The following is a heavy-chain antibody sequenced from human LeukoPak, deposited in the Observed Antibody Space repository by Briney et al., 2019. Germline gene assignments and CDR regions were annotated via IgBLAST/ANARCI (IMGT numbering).Heavy chain of an antibody. Sequence: GGSLRLSCAASGFTVSNNYMSWVRQAPGKGLEWVSIIYAGGYTYYADSVKDRFTISRDNSKNTLYLQMNSLTAEDTAVYYCARNGPGGYYFDFWGQGTLVTVSS. V-gene: IGHV3-66*01. J-gene: IGHJ4*02. CDR1: GFTVSNNY. CDR3: ARNGPGGYYFDF. D-gene: IGHD2-8*02. CDR2: IYAGGYT.